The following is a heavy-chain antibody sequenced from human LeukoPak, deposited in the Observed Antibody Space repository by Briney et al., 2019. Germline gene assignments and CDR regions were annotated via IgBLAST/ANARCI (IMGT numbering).Heavy chain of an antibody. CDR3: ARQLAVADAFDY. J-gene: IGHJ4*02. CDR1: GGSFSGYY. Sequence: SGTLSLTCAVYGGSFSGYYWGWIRQPPGKGLEWIGSIYYSGSTYYNPSLKSRVTISVDTSKNQFSLKLSSVTAADTAVYYCARQLAVADAFDYWGQGTLVTVSS. D-gene: IGHD6-19*01. CDR2: IYYSGST. V-gene: IGHV4-39*01.